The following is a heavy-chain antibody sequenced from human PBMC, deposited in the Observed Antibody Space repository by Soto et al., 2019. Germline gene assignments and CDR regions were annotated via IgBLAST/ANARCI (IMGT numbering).Heavy chain of an antibody. Sequence: PGGSLRLSCTASGLTLSNNWVHWVRQVPGKGLMWVARVDNDGTGTSYADSVRGRFTISKDNVKNTVHLQMNSLRSEDTAVYYCATIFEFWGLGTLVTVPQ. CDR3: ATIFEF. CDR1: GLTLSNNW. J-gene: IGHJ4*02. CDR2: VDNDGTGT. V-gene: IGHV3-74*01.